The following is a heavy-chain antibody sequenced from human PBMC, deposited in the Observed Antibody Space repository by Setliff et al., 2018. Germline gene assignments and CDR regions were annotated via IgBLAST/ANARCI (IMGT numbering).Heavy chain of an antibody. CDR1: GYTFTSYD. D-gene: IGHD3-3*01. CDR2: MNPNSGNT. CDR3: ARGGGQIHYDFWSGYFSDPQPNYYYYYMDV. J-gene: IGHJ6*03. V-gene: IGHV1-8*03. Sequence: ASVKVSCKASGYTFTSYDINWVRQATGQGLEWMGWMNPNSGNTGYAQKFQGRVTITRSTSISTAYMELSSLRSEDTAVYYCARGGGQIHYDFWSGYFSDPQPNYYYYYMDVWSKGTTVTVSS.